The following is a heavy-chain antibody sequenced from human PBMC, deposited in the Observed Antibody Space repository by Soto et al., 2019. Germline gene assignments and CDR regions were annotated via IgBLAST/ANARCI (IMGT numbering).Heavy chain of an antibody. V-gene: IGHV1-18*01. CDR1: GYTFTSYG. Sequence: QVQLVQSGAEVKKPGASVKVSCKASGYTFTSYGISWVRQAPGQGLEWMGWISAYNGNTNYAQKLQGRGTMTTDTSTSTAYMELGSLRSDDTSVYYCARALGTYYYGSGSYGAYGMDAWGQGTTVTVSS. CDR3: ARALGTYYYGSGSYGAYGMDA. J-gene: IGHJ6*01. D-gene: IGHD3-10*01. CDR2: ISAYNGNT.